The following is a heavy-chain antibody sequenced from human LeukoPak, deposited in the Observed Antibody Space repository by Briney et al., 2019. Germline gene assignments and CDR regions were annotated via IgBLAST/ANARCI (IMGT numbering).Heavy chain of an antibody. CDR1: GGSISSGGYY. CDR2: IYHSGST. D-gene: IGHD3-22*01. J-gene: IGHJ4*02. CDR3: ARLHYYDSSGYYPSGDY. Sequence: SETLSLTCTVSGGSISSGGYYWSWIRQPPGKGLEWIGYIYHSGSTYYNPSLKSRVTISVDRSKNQFSLKLSSVTAADTAVYYCARLHYYDSSGYYPSGDYWGQGTLVTVSS. V-gene: IGHV4-30-2*01.